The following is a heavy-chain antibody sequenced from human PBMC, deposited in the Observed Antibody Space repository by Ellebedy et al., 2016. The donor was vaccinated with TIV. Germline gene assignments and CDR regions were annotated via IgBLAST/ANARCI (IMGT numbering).Heavy chain of an antibody. J-gene: IGHJ4*02. Sequence: GESLKISCAASGFTVSTEYMSWVRQAPGKGLQWVSLIDRGGSTYYADSVKGRYTISRDNSKEILYLQMNSLRNEDTAVYYCAGRAYNWNDGSLFDYWGQGTLVTVSS. CDR2: IDRGGST. D-gene: IGHD1-1*01. CDR1: GFTVSTEY. CDR3: AGRAYNWNDGSLFDY. V-gene: IGHV3-66*01.